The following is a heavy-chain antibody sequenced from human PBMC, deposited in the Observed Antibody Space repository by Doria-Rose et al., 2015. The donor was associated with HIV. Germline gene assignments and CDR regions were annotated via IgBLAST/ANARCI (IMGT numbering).Heavy chain of an antibody. Sequence: QVQLVQSGGGLVKPGGSLRLSCAASGFTFSDYYMSWIRQAPGKGLEWVSSISSSGSTIYYADSVKGRFTISRDNAKNSLDLQMNSLRAEDTAVLYCVREPQSGITGTYAFDIWGQGTMVTVSS. CDR3: VREPQSGITGTYAFDI. CDR2: ISSSGSTI. V-gene: IGHV3-11*04. D-gene: IGHD1-20*01. CDR1: GFTFSDYY. J-gene: IGHJ3*02.